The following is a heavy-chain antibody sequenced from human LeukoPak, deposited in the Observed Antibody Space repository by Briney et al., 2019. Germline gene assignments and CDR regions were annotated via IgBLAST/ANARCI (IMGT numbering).Heavy chain of an antibody. CDR2: ISSSSSHI. Sequence: GGSLRLSCAASGFTFSSYSMNWVRQAPGKGLEWVSSISSSSSHIYYGDSVKGRFTISRGNAKNSLYLQMNSLRAEDTAVYYCARESPSDYGALFDYWGQGTLVTVSS. D-gene: IGHD4/OR15-4a*01. CDR3: ARESPSDYGALFDY. V-gene: IGHV3-21*01. J-gene: IGHJ4*02. CDR1: GFTFSSYS.